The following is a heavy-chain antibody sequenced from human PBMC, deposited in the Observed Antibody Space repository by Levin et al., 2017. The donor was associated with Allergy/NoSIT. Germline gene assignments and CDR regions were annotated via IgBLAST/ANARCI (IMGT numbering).Heavy chain of an antibody. CDR3: ARGQLLRYFDWLLYYYYYGMDV. Sequence: ASVKVSCKASGYTFTSYDINWVRQATGQGLEWMGWMNPNSGNTGYAQKFQGRVTMTRNTSISTAYMELSSLRSEDTVVYYCARGQLLRYFDWLLYYYYYGMDVWGQGTTVTVSS. D-gene: IGHD3-9*01. V-gene: IGHV1-8*01. CDR2: MNPNSGNT. J-gene: IGHJ6*02. CDR1: GYTFTSYD.